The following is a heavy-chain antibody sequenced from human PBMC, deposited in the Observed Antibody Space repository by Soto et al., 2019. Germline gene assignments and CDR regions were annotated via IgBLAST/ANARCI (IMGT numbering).Heavy chain of an antibody. CDR3: ARADYGDLSY. D-gene: IGHD4-17*01. Sequence: EVQLVESGGGLVQPGGSLRLSCAASGFTVSSNYMSWVRQAPGKGLEWVSGIYSGGSTYYADSVKGLFTISRHNPKNTLYLQMHSLRAEDTAVYYCARADYGDLSYWCQGTLVTVSS. CDR2: IYSGGST. V-gene: IGHV3-53*04. CDR1: GFTVSSNY. J-gene: IGHJ4*02.